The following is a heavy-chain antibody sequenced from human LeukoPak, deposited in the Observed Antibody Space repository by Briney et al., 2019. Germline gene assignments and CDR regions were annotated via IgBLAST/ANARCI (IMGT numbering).Heavy chain of an antibody. CDR3: ARDLQMNYYDSSGYYYHDAFDI. J-gene: IGHJ3*02. Sequence: ASVKVSCKASGYTFTSYYMHWVRQAPGQGLEWMGIINPSGGSTSYAQKFQGRVTMTRDTSTSTVYMELSGLRSEDTAVYYCARDLQMNYYDSSGYYYHDAFDIWGRGTMVTVSS. V-gene: IGHV1-46*01. D-gene: IGHD3-22*01. CDR1: GYTFTSYY. CDR2: INPSGGST.